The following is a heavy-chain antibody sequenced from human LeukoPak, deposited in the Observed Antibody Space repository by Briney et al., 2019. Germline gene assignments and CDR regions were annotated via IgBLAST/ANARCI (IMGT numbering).Heavy chain of an antibody. Sequence: GGSLRLSRAASGFTVISNYMSWVRQAPGKGLEWVSVVYSGGSGYYADSVKGRFTISRDNSKNTLYLQMNSLRAEDTAVYYCARATTSPGTSYGLDYWGQGTLVTVSS. D-gene: IGHD4-17*01. J-gene: IGHJ4*02. CDR2: VYSGGSG. CDR3: ARATTSPGTSYGLDY. V-gene: IGHV3-66*01. CDR1: GFTVISNY.